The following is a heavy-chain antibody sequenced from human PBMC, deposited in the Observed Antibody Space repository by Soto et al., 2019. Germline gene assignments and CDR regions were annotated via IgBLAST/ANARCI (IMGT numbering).Heavy chain of an antibody. CDR1: GGTFSSYA. D-gene: IGHD2-15*01. V-gene: IGHV1-69*13. Sequence: ASVKVSCKASGGTFSSYAISWVRQAPGQGLEWMGGIIPIFDTVNYAQKFQDRVTITADESTSTGYMELSSLRSEDTAVYFCARETFYCSGGNCYGGQYYYGMDVWGQGTTVTAP. CDR2: IIPIFDTV. J-gene: IGHJ6*02. CDR3: ARETFYCSGGNCYGGQYYYGMDV.